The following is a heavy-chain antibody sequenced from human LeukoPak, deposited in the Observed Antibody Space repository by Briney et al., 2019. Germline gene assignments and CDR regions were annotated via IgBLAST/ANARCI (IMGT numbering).Heavy chain of an antibody. CDR2: IYSGGDT. V-gene: IGHV3-66*01. D-gene: IGHD4-17*01. CDR1: GFTVSSNY. CDR3: ARSPDYAGYLFDY. J-gene: IGHJ4*02. Sequence: GGSLRLSCAASGFTVSSNYMSWVRQAPGKGLEWVSVIYSGGDTYYADSVKGRFTISRDNSKNTLYLQMNSLRAEDTAVCYCARSPDYAGYLFDYWGQGTLVTVSS.